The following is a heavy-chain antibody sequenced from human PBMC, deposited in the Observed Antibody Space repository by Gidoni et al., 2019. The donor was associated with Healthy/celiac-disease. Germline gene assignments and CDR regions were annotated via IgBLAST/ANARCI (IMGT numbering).Heavy chain of an antibody. Sequence: QVQLQESGPGLVKPSQTLSLTCTVSGGSISSGDYYWSWIRQPPGKGLEWIGYIYYSGSTYYNPSLKSRVTISVDTSKNQFSLKLSSVTAADTAVYYCARGSYCSGGSCYQAGVWFDPWGQGTLVTVSS. CDR1: GGSISSGDYY. J-gene: IGHJ5*02. CDR2: IYYSGST. D-gene: IGHD2-15*01. V-gene: IGHV4-30-4*01. CDR3: ARGSYCSGGSCYQAGVWFDP.